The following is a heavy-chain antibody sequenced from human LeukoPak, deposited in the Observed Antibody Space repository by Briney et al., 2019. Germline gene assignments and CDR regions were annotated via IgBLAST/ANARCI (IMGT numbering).Heavy chain of an antibody. CDR1: GASIRSGDYY. D-gene: IGHD4-17*01. V-gene: IGHV4-30-4*01. J-gene: IGHJ4*02. Sequence: SQTLSLTCTVSGASIRSGDYYWSWIRQPPGKGLEWIGYIYDSGSTYYNPSLKSRITISVDTSKNQFSLKLSSVTAADTAVYYCARARYGDYGYDYWGQGTLVTVSS. CDR2: IYDSGST. CDR3: ARARYGDYGYDY.